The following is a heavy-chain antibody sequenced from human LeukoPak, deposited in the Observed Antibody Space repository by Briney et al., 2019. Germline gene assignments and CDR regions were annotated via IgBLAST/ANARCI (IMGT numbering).Heavy chain of an antibody. D-gene: IGHD3-9*01. CDR3: AKFYGISTGYSDY. Sequence: GGSLRLSCAASGFTFSSYAMSWVRQSPGKGLEWVSVISGGGGSTYYADSVKGRFTISRDNSKNTLYLQMNSLRADDTAVYYCAKFYGISTGYSDYWGQGTLVTVSS. CDR1: GFTFSSYA. J-gene: IGHJ4*02. CDR2: ISGGGGST. V-gene: IGHV3-23*01.